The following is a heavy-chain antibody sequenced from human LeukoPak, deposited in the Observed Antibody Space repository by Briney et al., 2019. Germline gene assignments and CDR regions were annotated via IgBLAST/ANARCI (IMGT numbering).Heavy chain of an antibody. V-gene: IGHV3-11*01. J-gene: IGHJ4*02. CDR2: ISSSGSTI. CDR1: GFTFSDYY. D-gene: IGHD3-10*01. Sequence: RGSLRLSCAASGFTFSDYYMSWIRQAPGKGLEWVSYISSSGSTIYYADSVKGRFTISRDNAKNSLYLQMNSLRAEDTAVYYCAKARVLLWFGELLGGSWGQGTLVTVSS. CDR3: AKARVLLWFGELLGGS.